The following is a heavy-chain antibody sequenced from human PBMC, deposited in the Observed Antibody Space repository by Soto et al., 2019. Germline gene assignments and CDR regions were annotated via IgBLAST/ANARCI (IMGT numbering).Heavy chain of an antibody. Sequence: QLQLQESGPGLVKPSETLSLTCTVSGGSISSSSYYWGWIRQPPGKGLEWIGSIYYSGSTYYNPSLKSRVTISVDTSKNQFSLKLSSVTAADTAVYYCASHYYDSSGYFDYWGQGTLVTVSS. D-gene: IGHD3-22*01. V-gene: IGHV4-39*01. CDR3: ASHYYDSSGYFDY. CDR1: GGSISSSSYY. J-gene: IGHJ4*02. CDR2: IYYSGST.